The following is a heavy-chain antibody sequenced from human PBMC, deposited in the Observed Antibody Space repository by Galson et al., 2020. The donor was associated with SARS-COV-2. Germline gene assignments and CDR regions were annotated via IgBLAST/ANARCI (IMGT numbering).Heavy chain of an antibody. D-gene: IGHD3-16*01. CDR2: VYPSGST. Sequence: SETLSLTCAVSGVSISTTNYWSWIRPAPGKGLEGIGSVYPSGSTYFNPSLKSRVTISLDTSKNQFSLRLTSVTAADTALYYCARQGVTLRFLLTVPGWFFDLGGRGTLVTVAS. V-gene: IGHV4-38-2*01. J-gene: IGHJ2*01. CDR1: GVSISTTNY. CDR3: ARQGVTLRFLLTVPGWFFDL.